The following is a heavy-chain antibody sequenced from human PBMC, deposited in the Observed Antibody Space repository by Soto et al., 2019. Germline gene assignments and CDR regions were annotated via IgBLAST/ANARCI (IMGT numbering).Heavy chain of an antibody. CDR3: AKLLRYFDWLSAIDH. J-gene: IGHJ4*02. CDR1: GFTFSSYG. CDR2: ISYDGSNK. D-gene: IGHD3-9*01. Sequence: GGSLRLSCAASGFTFSSYGMHWVRQAPGKGLEWVAVISYDGSNKYYADSVKGRLPISSDNSKNTLYLQMNSLRAEDTAVYYCAKLLRYFDWLSAIDHWGQGTLVTVSS. V-gene: IGHV3-30*18.